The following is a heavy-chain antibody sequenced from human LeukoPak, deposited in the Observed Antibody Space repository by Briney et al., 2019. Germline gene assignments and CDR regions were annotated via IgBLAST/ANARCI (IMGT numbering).Heavy chain of an antibody. CDR2: IYYSGGT. CDR1: GGSISSYY. Sequence: SETLSLTCTVSGGSISSYYWSWIRQPPGKGLEWIGHIYYSGGTNYNPSLKSRVTISVDTSKNQFSLKLSSVTAADTAVYYCARDRDSGYQHWGQGTLVTVSS. CDR3: ARDRDSGYQH. V-gene: IGHV4-59*01. J-gene: IGHJ1*01. D-gene: IGHD5-12*01.